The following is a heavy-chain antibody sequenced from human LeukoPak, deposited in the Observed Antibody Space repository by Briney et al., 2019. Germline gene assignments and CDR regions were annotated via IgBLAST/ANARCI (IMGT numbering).Heavy chain of an antibody. CDR3: ARDTPYDFWSGYYLDPYYYGMDV. CDR2: IYYSGST. D-gene: IGHD3-3*01. V-gene: IGHV4-31*03. Sequence: PSETLSLTCTVSGGSISSGGYYWRWIRQHPGKGLEWIGYIYYSGSTYYNPSLKSRVTISVDTSKNQFSLKLSSVTAADTAVYYCARDTPYDFWSGYYLDPYYYGMDVWGQGTTVTVSS. J-gene: IGHJ6*02. CDR1: GGSISSGGYY.